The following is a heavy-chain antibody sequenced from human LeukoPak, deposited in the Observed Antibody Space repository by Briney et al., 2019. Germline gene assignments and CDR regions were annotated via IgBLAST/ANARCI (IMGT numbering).Heavy chain of an antibody. J-gene: IGHJ4*02. Sequence: GGSLRLSCAASGFTFSNAWMSWGRQAPGQGLEWVGRIKSKTDGGTTDYAAPVKGRFTISRDDSKNTLYLQMNSLKTEDTAVYYCTTDRTIFGVVISENYFDYWGQGTLVTVSS. D-gene: IGHD3-3*01. CDR3: TTDRTIFGVVISENYFDY. CDR1: GFTFSNAW. CDR2: IKSKTDGGTT. V-gene: IGHV3-15*01.